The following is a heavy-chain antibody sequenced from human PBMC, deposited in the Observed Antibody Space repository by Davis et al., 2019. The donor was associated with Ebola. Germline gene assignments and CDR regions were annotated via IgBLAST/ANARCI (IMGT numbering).Heavy chain of an antibody. CDR2: ISATARYT. D-gene: IGHD4/OR15-4a*01. CDR1: GFTFRTYT. Sequence: GESLKISCAASGFTFRTYTMNWVRQAPGKGLEWVSSISATARYTYYADSVEGRFTISRDNARDSVYLQMNSLRVEDTAIYFCAGDIRRGENYGWFDPWGHGTLVTVSS. V-gene: IGHV3-21*06. CDR3: AGDIRRGENYGWFDP. J-gene: IGHJ5*02.